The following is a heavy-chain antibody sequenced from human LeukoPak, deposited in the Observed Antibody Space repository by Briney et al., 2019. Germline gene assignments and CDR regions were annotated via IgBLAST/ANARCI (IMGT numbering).Heavy chain of an antibody. V-gene: IGHV3-11*01. CDR2: ISASATTI. Sequence: GGSLRLSCAASGLTFSDSYMTWIRQDPGKGLEWVSYISASATTIYYADSVKGRFTISRDNAKNSLYLQMNSLRAEDTAVYYCATYVETAVVFDFWGQGILVTVSS. J-gene: IGHJ4*02. CDR3: ATYVETAVVFDF. D-gene: IGHD5-18*01. CDR1: GLTFSDSY.